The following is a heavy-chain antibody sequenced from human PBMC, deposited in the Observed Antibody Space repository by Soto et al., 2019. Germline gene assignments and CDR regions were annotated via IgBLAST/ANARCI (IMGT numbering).Heavy chain of an antibody. CDR1: GFTFSSYG. CDR3: ARLPLLVGGYYYGLDV. D-gene: IGHD6-13*01. J-gene: IGHJ6*02. Sequence: QVQLVESGGGVVQPGRSLRLSCAASGFTFSSYGMHWVRQAPGKGLEWVAVIWYDGSNKYYADSVKGRFTISRDNSTNPLYLQMTSLRAEDTAVYYCARLPLLVGGYYYGLDVWGQGTTVTVSS. CDR2: IWYDGSNK. V-gene: IGHV3-33*01.